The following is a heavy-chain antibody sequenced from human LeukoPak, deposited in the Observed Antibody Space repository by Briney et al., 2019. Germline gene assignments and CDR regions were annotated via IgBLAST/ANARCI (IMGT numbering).Heavy chain of an antibody. V-gene: IGHV4-39*01. D-gene: IGHD5-18*01. CDR1: GGSISSSSYY. CDR2: IYYSGST. Sequence: SETLSLTCTVSGGSISSSSYYWGWIRQPPGKGQEWIGSIYYSGSTYYNPSLKSRVTISVDTSKNQFSLKLSSVTAADTAVYYCASLPDVDTAMVTGYYYYMDVWGKGTTVTVSS. CDR3: ASLPDVDTAMVTGYYYYMDV. J-gene: IGHJ6*03.